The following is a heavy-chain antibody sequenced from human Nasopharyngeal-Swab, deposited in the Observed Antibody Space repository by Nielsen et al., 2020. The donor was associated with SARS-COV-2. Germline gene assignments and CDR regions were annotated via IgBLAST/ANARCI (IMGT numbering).Heavy chain of an antibody. V-gene: IGHV3-48*02. CDR1: GFTFSSYS. Sequence: GGPLRLSCAASGFTFSSYSMNWVRQAPGKGLEWVSYISSSSSTIYYADSVKGRFTISRDNAKNSLYLQMNSLRDEDTAVYYCARTNNYDFWSGYEDWYFDLWGRGTLVTVSS. D-gene: IGHD3-3*01. CDR2: ISSSSSTI. CDR3: ARTNNYDFWSGYEDWYFDL. J-gene: IGHJ2*01.